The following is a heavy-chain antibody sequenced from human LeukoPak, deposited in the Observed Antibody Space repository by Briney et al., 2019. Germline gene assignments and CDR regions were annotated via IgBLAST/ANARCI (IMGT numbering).Heavy chain of an antibody. CDR2: IKSKTDGGTT. D-gene: IGHD5-18*01. CDR1: GFTFSNAW. J-gene: IGHJ4*02. CDR3: TTDSQGYSYGRGVFDY. Sequence: PGGSLRLSCAASGFTFSNAWMSWVRQAPGKGLEWVGRIKSKTDGGTTDYAAPVKGRFTISGDDSKNTLYLQMNSLKTEDTAVYYCTTDSQGYSYGRGVFDYWGQGTLVTVSS. V-gene: IGHV3-15*01.